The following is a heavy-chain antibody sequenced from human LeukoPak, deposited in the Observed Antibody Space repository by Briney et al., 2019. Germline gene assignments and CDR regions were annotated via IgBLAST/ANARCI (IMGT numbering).Heavy chain of an antibody. V-gene: IGHV3-30*04. CDR1: GFTFSSYA. CDR2: ISYDGSNK. CDR3: AKDSGPIVATISLGY. J-gene: IGHJ4*02. D-gene: IGHD5-12*01. Sequence: PGGSLRLSCAASGFTFSSYAMHWVRQAPGKGLEWVAVISYDGSNKYYADSVKGRFTISRDNSKNTLYLQMNSLRAEDTAVYYCAKDSGPIVATISLGYWGQGTLVTVSS.